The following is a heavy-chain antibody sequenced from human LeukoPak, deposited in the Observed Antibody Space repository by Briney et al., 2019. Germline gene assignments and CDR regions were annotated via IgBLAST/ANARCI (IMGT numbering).Heavy chain of an antibody. CDR3: ARGITMIVIYYYGMDV. D-gene: IGHD3-22*01. Sequence: GGSLRLSCAASGFTSSDYYMSWIRQAPGKGLEWVSYISSSGSTIYYADSVKGRFTISRDNAKNSLYLQMNSLRAEDTAVYYCARGITMIVIYYYGMDVWGQGTTVTVSS. CDR1: GFTSSDYY. J-gene: IGHJ6*02. CDR2: ISSSGSTI. V-gene: IGHV3-11*01.